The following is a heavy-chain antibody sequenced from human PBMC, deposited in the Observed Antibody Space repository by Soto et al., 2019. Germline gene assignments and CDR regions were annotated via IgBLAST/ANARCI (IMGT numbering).Heavy chain of an antibody. CDR1: GFTFDDYA. D-gene: IGHD6-13*01. J-gene: IGHJ3*02. CDR2: ISWNSGSI. V-gene: IGHV3-9*01. Sequence: EVQLVESGGGLVQPGRSLRLSCAASGFTFDDYAMHWVRQAPGKGLAWVSGISWNSGSIGYADSVKGRFTISRDNAKNSLYLQMNSLRAEDTALYYCAKDKAAAAIGGAFDIWGQGTMVTVSS. CDR3: AKDKAAAAIGGAFDI.